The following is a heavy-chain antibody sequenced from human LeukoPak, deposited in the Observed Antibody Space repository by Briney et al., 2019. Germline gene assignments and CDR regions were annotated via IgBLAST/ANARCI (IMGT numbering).Heavy chain of an antibody. CDR3: ARDTYYYDSSRYCCYFDY. CDR2: IWYDGSNK. J-gene: IGHJ4*02. D-gene: IGHD3-22*01. CDR1: GFTFSSYC. Sequence: GRSLRLSCAASGFTFSSYCMHWVRQAPGKGLEWVAVIWYDGSNKYYADSVKGRFTISRDNSKNTLYLQMNSLRAEDTAVYYCARDTYYYDSSRYCCYFDYWGQGTLVTVSS. V-gene: IGHV3-33*01.